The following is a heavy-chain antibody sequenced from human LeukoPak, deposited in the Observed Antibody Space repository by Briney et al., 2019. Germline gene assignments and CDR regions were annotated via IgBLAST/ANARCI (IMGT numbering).Heavy chain of an antibody. CDR3: ARDDRSYYYYGMDV. CDR2: ISSSGSTI. V-gene: IGHV3-48*03. J-gene: IGHJ6*02. CDR1: GFTFSSYE. D-gene: IGHD3-22*01. Sequence: GGSLRLSCAASGFTFSSYEMNWVRQAPGKGLEWVSYISSSGSTIYYADSVKGRFTISRDNAKNSLYLQMNSLRAEDTAVYYCARDDRSYYYYGMDVWGQGTTVTVPS.